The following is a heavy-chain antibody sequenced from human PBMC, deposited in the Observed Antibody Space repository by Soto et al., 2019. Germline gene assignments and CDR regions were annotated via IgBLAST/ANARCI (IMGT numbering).Heavy chain of an antibody. D-gene: IGHD3-9*01. CDR1: GGSISSGDYY. CDR3: ARGPQYFGWLYWFDP. V-gene: IGHV4-30-4*01. Sequence: QVQLQESGPGLVKPSQTLSLTCTVSGGSISSGDYYWSWIRQPPGKGLEWIGYIYYSGSTYYNPSLKSRVTISVDTSKNQFSLKLSSVTAADTAVYYCARGPQYFGWLYWFDPWGQGTLVTVSS. J-gene: IGHJ5*02. CDR2: IYYSGST.